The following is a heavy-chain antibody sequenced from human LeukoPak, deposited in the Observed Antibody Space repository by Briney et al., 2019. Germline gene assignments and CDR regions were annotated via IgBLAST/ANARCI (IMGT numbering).Heavy chain of an antibody. Sequence: SETLSLTCTVSGGSISTYYWSWIRQPPGKGPEWIGNIYYSGSTHYNPSLKSRVSISVDTSKNQFSLKLSSVTAADAAVYYCARRAAAKPHFDYWGQGTLVTVSS. CDR1: GGSISTYY. CDR3: ARRAAAKPHFDY. V-gene: IGHV4-59*08. CDR2: IYYSGST. J-gene: IGHJ4*02. D-gene: IGHD2-15*01.